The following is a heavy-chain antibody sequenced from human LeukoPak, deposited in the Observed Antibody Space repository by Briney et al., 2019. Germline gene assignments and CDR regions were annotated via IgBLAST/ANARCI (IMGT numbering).Heavy chain of an antibody. CDR3: ARDKDYSLDY. D-gene: IGHD2-15*01. Sequence: SETLSLTCTVSGGSISSYYWSWIRQPPGKGLEWIGYIYYSGSTNYNPSLKSRVTISVDTSKNQFSLKLSSVTAADTAVYYCARDKDYSLDYWGQGTLVTVSS. CDR1: GGSISSYY. V-gene: IGHV4-59*01. J-gene: IGHJ4*02. CDR2: IYYSGST.